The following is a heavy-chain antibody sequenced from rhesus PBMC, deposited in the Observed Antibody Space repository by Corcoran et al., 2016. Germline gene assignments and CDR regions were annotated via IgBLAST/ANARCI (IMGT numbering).Heavy chain of an antibody. CDR3: ARGIAAAGT. V-gene: IGHV4-147*01. CDR1: GGSSSSNY. CDR2: IYGGSGST. D-gene: IGHD6-31*01. Sequence: QVQLPESGPGLVKPSETLSLTCAVSGGSSSSNYWCWIRQSPGKGREWIGYIYGGSGSTSYNPSLKSRVTISTDTSKNQFSLKLSSVTAADTAVYYCARGIAAAGTWGQGVLVTVSS. J-gene: IGHJ4*01.